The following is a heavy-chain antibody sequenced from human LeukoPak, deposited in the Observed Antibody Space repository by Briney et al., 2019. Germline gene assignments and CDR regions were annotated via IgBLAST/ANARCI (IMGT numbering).Heavy chain of an antibody. CDR3: ARYVPVKTGPTRASFDY. Sequence: PGGSLRLSCAASGFTFSSYWMSWVRQAPGRGLQWIGEINQSGATNCDPSLKSRVTMSIDTSKSQFSLSLRSVTAADTAVYFCARYVPVKTGPTRASFDYWGQGILVSVSS. V-gene: IGHV4-34*01. CDR1: GFTFSSYW. D-gene: IGHD1-1*01. CDR2: INQSGAT. J-gene: IGHJ4*02.